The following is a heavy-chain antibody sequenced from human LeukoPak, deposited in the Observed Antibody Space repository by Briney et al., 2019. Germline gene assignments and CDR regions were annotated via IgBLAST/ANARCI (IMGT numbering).Heavy chain of an antibody. Sequence: GGSLRLSCAASGFTFSSYAMSWVRQAPGKGLEWVSAISGSSGSTYYADSVKGRFTISRDNSKNTLYLQMNSLRAEDTAVYYCAKAKGGGAWLGEIYAFDIWGQGTMVTVSS. CDR3: AKAKGGGAWLGEIYAFDI. D-gene: IGHD3-10*01. V-gene: IGHV3-23*01. CDR1: GFTFSSYA. CDR2: ISGSSGST. J-gene: IGHJ3*02.